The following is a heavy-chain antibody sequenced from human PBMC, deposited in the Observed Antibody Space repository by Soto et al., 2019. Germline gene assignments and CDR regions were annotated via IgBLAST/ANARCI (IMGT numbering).Heavy chain of an antibody. Sequence: PSETLSLTCTVSGDSISNNTNYWGWIRQPPGKGLEWIVSIYSSGSTYYNPSLKNRVTISVVTSKSQFSLKLSSVTAADTAVYFCATRDTVTTYYFDNWGRGTLVTVSS. J-gene: IGHJ4*02. V-gene: IGHV4-39*01. D-gene: IGHD4-17*01. CDR1: GDSISNNTNY. CDR2: IYSSGST. CDR3: ATRDTVTTYYFDN.